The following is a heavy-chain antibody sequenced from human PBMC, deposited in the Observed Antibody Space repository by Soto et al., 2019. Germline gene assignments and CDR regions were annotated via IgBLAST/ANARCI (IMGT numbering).Heavy chain of an antibody. CDR3: TRVYGDYGTLSDY. J-gene: IGHJ4*02. CDR2: ISSTSTFI. D-gene: IGHD4-17*01. V-gene: IGHV3-21*01. Sequence: EVQLVESGGGLVKPGDSLRLSCAASGFTFSDYSVNWVRQAPGKGLEWVSSISSTSTFIYYAGSVRGRFTISIDNAKNSLYLQMNSLRAEDTAAYYCTRVYGDYGTLSDYWGRGTLVTVSS. CDR1: GFTFSDYS.